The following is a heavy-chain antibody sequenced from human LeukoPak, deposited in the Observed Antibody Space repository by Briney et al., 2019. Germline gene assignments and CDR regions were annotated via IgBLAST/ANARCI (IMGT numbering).Heavy chain of an antibody. Sequence: SGPWLVKPPHPLIRSGTFSGSSPSSSGMCVSCIRQSPGKALEWLSLLDWDDDKCYSPSLTTRLTIFYDTSKNQVVLTMTNMDPVDTATYYCARTTRSAVDVFFDQWGQGTLVTVSS. J-gene: IGHJ4*02. CDR2: LDWDDDK. V-gene: IGHV2-70*01. D-gene: IGHD6-19*01. CDR3: ARTTRSAVDVFFDQ. CDR1: GSSPSSSGMC.